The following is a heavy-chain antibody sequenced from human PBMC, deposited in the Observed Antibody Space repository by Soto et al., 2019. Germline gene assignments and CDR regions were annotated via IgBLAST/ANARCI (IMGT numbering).Heavy chain of an antibody. V-gene: IGHV4-31*03. J-gene: IGHJ5*02. CDR3: ARVNIVDSSEFEP. D-gene: IGHD3-16*02. CDR2: IYYSGST. Sequence: PSDTLSLTCTVSGGSISRGGYYWSWIRQHPGKGLEWIGYIYYSGSTYYNPSLKSRVTISVDTSKNQFSLKLSSVTAADTAVYYCARVNIVDSSEFEPWGQGTLVTVSS. CDR1: GGSISRGGYY.